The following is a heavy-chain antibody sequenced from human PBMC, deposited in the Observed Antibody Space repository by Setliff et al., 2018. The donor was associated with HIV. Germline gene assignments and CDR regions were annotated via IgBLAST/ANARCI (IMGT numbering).Heavy chain of an antibody. Sequence: PSETLSLTCAVYGGSLSGFYWSWIRQPPGKGLEWIGEINHSGHTNYNSSLKSRVTISVDTSKNQFSVRLNSVTAADTAVYYCARRGNDYLWRSWFDPWGQGTLVTVSS. CDR1: GGSLSGFY. CDR3: ARRGNDYLWRSWFDP. CDR2: INHSGHT. J-gene: IGHJ5*02. D-gene: IGHD4-17*01. V-gene: IGHV4-34*01.